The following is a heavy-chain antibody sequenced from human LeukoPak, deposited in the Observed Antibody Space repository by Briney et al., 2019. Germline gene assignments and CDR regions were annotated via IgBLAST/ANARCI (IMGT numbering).Heavy chain of an antibody. CDR2: INWNGGST. V-gene: IGHV3-20*04. J-gene: IGHJ6*02. CDR1: GFKFDDYG. CDR3: ARGGRAVAGVRFYYNGMDV. D-gene: IGHD6-19*01. Sequence: GGSLRLSCAASGFKFDDYGMSWVRQAPGKGLEWVSSINWNGGSTGYADSVKGRFTISRDNAKKSLYLQMNSLRDEDTALYYCARGGRAVAGVRFYYNGMDVWGQGTTVTVSS.